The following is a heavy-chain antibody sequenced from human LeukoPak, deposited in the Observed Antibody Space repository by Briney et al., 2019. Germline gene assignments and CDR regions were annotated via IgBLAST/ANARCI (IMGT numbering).Heavy chain of an antibody. Sequence: SQTLSLTCAISGDSVSSNSAAWNWLRQSPSTGLEWLGRTYYRSKWYNDYAVSVQSRITINPDTSKNQFSLQLNSVTPEDTAVYYCAREGMGELEDAFDIWGQGTIVTVSS. CDR1: GDSVSSNSAA. CDR2: TYYRSKWYN. V-gene: IGHV6-1*01. D-gene: IGHD1-26*01. CDR3: AREGMGELEDAFDI. J-gene: IGHJ3*02.